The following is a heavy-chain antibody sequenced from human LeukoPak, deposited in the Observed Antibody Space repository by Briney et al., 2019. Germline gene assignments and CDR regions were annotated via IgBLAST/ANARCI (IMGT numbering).Heavy chain of an antibody. CDR3: ASFMGWLQLGRRRDRNAFDI. J-gene: IGHJ3*02. CDR1: GYTFTGYY. CDR2: INPNSGGT. D-gene: IGHD5-24*01. Sequence: GASVKVSCKASGYTFTGYYMHWVRQAPGQGLEWMGWINPNSGGTNYAQKFQGRVTMTRDTSISTAYMELSSLRSEDTAVYYCASFMGWLQLGRRRDRNAFDIWGQGTMVTVSS. V-gene: IGHV1-2*02.